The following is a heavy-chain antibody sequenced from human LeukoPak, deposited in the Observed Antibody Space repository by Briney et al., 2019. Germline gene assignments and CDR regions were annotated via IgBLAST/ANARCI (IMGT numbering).Heavy chain of an antibody. J-gene: IGHJ4*02. Sequence: PGGSLRLSCAGSGFTFSSYAMSWVRQAPGQGLEWVSVISDSGDYTSYADSVRGRFTISRDNSRNTLYLQMISLRPEDTAVYYCAKDTSIGKYCTNGVCSPFDYWGQGTLSPSPQ. D-gene: IGHD2-8*01. V-gene: IGHV3-23*01. CDR1: GFTFSSYA. CDR3: AKDTSIGKYCTNGVCSPFDY. CDR2: ISDSGDYT.